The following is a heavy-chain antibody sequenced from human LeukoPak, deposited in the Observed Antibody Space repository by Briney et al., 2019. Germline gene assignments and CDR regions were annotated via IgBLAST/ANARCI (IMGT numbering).Heavy chain of an antibody. Sequence: SGTLSLTCTVSSGSISTSNYYWGWVRQPPGKALEWIGNIFYSGSTYYSPSLKSRVTISVDTSKNQFSLTLSSVTAADTAVYYCARLRWLQPFDYWGQGTLVTVSS. D-gene: IGHD5-24*01. V-gene: IGHV4-39*07. CDR1: SGSISTSNYY. J-gene: IGHJ4*02. CDR3: ARLRWLQPFDY. CDR2: IFYSGST.